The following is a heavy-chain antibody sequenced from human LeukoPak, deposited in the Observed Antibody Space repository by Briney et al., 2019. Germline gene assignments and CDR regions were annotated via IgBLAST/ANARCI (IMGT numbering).Heavy chain of an antibody. V-gene: IGHV4-39*01. CDR2: IYYSGST. CDR3: ARLWAGNYYYYGMDV. CDR1: GGSFSGYY. D-gene: IGHD6-19*01. J-gene: IGHJ6*02. Sequence: PSETLSLTCAVYGGSFSGYYWGWIRQPPGKGLEWIGSIYYSGSTYYNPSLKSRVTISVDTPKNQFSLKLSSVTAADTAVYYCARLWAGNYYYYGMDVWGQGTTVTVSS.